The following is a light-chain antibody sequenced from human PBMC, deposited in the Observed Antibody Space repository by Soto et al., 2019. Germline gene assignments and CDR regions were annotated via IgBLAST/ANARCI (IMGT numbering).Light chain of an antibody. J-gene: IGKJ1*01. CDR3: QQYRNWPRT. CDR1: QSVDIN. Sequence: EIVLTQSPATLSVSPGERVTLSCRASQSVDINLAWYQQKPGQAPRLLIYGASTRATDMPGRFSGRGSGTEFTLTINSLQSEDSAVYYCQQYRNWPRTFGQGTKV. V-gene: IGKV3-15*01. CDR2: GAS.